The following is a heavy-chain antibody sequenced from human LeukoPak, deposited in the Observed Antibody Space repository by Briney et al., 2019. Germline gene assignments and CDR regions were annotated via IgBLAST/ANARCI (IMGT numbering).Heavy chain of an antibody. V-gene: IGHV4-31*03. CDR1: GGSISSGGYY. D-gene: IGHD6-13*01. J-gene: IGHJ4*02. CDR3: ATTAAPPGYYFDY. Sequence: SSETLSLTCTVSGGSISSGGYYWSWIRQHPGKGLEWIGYIYYSGSTYYNPSLKSRVTISVDTSKNQFSLKLSSVTAAGTAVYYCATTAAPPGYYFDYWGQGTLVTVSS. CDR2: IYYSGST.